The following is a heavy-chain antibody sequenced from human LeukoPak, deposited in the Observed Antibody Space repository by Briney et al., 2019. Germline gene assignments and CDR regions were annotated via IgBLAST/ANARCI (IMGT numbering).Heavy chain of an antibody. J-gene: IGHJ4*02. Sequence: GGSLRLSCAASGFTFSSYSMNWVRQAPGKGLEWVGHIKSKADRGTTDFAAPVKGRFTISRDDSKNTLYLQMISLQTEDTAVYYCTYRGTSFDFWGQGTLVTVSS. CDR1: GFTFSSYS. CDR2: IKSKADRGTT. V-gene: IGHV3-15*05. CDR3: TYRGTSFDF. D-gene: IGHD1-26*01.